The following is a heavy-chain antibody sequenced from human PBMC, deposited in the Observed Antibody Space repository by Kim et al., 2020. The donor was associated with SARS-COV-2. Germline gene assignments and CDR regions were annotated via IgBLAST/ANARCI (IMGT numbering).Heavy chain of an antibody. CDR2: IKSNTDGGTT. CDR3: TTADRSILDY. CDR1: GFTFTNAW. J-gene: IGHJ4*02. Sequence: GGSLRLSCAATGFTFTNAWMSWVRQAPGRGLEWVGRIKSNTDGGTTAYAAPVIGRFTISRDDSKNTFYLQMNSLKTEDTAMYYCTTADRSILDYWGQGTL. D-gene: IGHD2-15*01. V-gene: IGHV3-15*01.